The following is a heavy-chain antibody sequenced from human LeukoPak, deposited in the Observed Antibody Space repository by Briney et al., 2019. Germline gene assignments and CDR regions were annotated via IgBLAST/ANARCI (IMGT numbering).Heavy chain of an antibody. CDR3: ARDTAGDQYQLLWFGAFDI. J-gene: IGHJ3*02. V-gene: IGHV1-18*01. CDR1: GYTFTSYG. CDR2: ISSYNGNT. Sequence: ASVKVSCKASGYTFTSYGISRVRQAPGQGLEWMGWISSYNGNTNYAQKLQGRVTMTTDTSTSTAYMELRSLRSDDTAVYYCARDTAGDQYQLLWFGAFDIWGQGTMVTVSS. D-gene: IGHD2-2*01.